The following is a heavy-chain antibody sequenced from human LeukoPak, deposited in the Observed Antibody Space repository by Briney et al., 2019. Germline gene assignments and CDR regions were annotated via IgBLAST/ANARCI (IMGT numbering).Heavy chain of an antibody. J-gene: IGHJ3*02. CDR3: ARDIASLGYSSSWYHAFDI. Sequence: GGSLRLSCAASGFTFSSYGMHWVRQAPGKGLEWVAVIWYDGSNKYYADSVKGRFTISRDNSKNTLYLQMNSLRAEDTAVYYCARDIASLGYSSSWYHAFDIWGQGTMVTVSS. D-gene: IGHD6-13*01. V-gene: IGHV3-33*01. CDR1: GFTFSSYG. CDR2: IWYDGSNK.